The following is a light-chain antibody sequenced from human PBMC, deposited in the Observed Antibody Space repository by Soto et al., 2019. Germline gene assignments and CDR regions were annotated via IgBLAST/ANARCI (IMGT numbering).Light chain of an antibody. Sequence: DIQMTQSPSSVSASVGDSLTITCRASQGITSWVAWYQHKPGRAPKLLIYAASRLQSGVPSRFSGNGSGTDFTLTISSLQPEDFGTYYCQQTSSFPLTLGGGTKVEIK. CDR3: QQTSSFPLT. J-gene: IGKJ4*01. V-gene: IGKV1-12*01. CDR2: AAS. CDR1: QGITSW.